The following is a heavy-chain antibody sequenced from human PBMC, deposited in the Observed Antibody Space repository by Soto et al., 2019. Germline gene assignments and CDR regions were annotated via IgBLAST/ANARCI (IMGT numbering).Heavy chain of an antibody. Sequence: SQTLSLTCVISGDSVSSNSAAWNWIRQSPSRGLEWLGRTYYRSKWYNDYAVSVKSRITINPDTSKNQFSLLLNSVTPEDTALYYCVSQITGANTWFDPWGQGTLVTVSS. CDR3: VSQITGANTWFDP. CDR2: TYYRSKWYN. D-gene: IGHD3-10*01. CDR1: GDSVSSNSAA. J-gene: IGHJ5*02. V-gene: IGHV6-1*01.